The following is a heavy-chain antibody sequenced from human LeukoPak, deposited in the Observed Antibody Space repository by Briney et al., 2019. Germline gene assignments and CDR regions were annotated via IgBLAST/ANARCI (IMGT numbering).Heavy chain of an antibody. CDR3: ARARIAAAGYYFDY. V-gene: IGHV3-53*01. J-gene: IGHJ4*02. CDR1: GFTLSSNY. CDR2: IYSGGST. Sequence: PGGSLRLSCAASGFTLSSNYMSWVRQAPGKGLEWVSVIYSGGSTYYADSVKGRFTISRDNSKSTLYLQMNSLRAEDTAVYYCARARIAAAGYYFDYWGQGTLVTVSS. D-gene: IGHD6-13*01.